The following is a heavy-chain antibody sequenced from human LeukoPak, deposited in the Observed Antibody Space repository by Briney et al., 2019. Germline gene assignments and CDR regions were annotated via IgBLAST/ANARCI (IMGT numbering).Heavy chain of an antibody. J-gene: IGHJ4*02. CDR2: IIPIFGTA. V-gene: IGHV1-69*05. Sequence: SVKVSCKAPGGTFSSYAISWVRQAPGQGLEWMGGIIPIFGTANYAQKFQGRVTITTDESTSTAYMELSSLRSEDTAVYYCARTRETYYDFWSVYPYYFDYWGQGTLVTVSS. CDR3: ARTRETYYDFWSVYPYYFDY. CDR1: GGTFSSYA. D-gene: IGHD3-3*01.